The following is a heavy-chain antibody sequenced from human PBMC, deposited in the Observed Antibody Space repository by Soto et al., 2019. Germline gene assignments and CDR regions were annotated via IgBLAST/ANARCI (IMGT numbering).Heavy chain of an antibody. CDR3: AKMADFWSGPSPIRWFDP. CDR2: ISGSGGST. J-gene: IGHJ5*02. V-gene: IGHV3-23*01. Sequence: QPGGSLRLSCAASGFTFSSYAMSWVRQAPGKGLEWVSAISGSGGSTYYADSVKGRFTISRDNSKNTLYLQMNSLRAEDTAVYYCAKMADFWSGPSPIRWFDPWGQGTLVTVSS. CDR1: GFTFSSYA. D-gene: IGHD3-3*01.